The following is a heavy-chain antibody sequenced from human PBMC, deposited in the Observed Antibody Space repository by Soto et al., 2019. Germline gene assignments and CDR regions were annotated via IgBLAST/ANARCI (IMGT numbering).Heavy chain of an antibody. CDR2: IYYSGST. J-gene: IGHJ4*02. D-gene: IGHD1-7*01. CDR1: GGSISSGGYY. CDR3: ARLSGDSEEL. Sequence: PSETLSLTCTVSGGSISSGGYYWSWIRQHPGKGLEWIGYIYYSGSTYYNPSLKSRVTISVDTSKNQFSLKLSSVTAADTDVYYCARLSGDSEELWGQGTLVTVYS. V-gene: IGHV4-31*03.